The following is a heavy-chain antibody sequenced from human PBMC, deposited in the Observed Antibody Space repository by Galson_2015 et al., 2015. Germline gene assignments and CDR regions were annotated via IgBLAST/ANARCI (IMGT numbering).Heavy chain of an antibody. D-gene: IGHD3-10*01. CDR3: ARSYGSGSYYRFDY. Sequence: SVKVSCKASGFTFTSSAVQWVRQAPGQGLEWMGIINPSGGSTSYAQKFQGRVTMTRDTSTNTVYMQLSSLRSDDTAVYYCARSYGSGSYYRFDYWGQGTLVIVSS. J-gene: IGHJ4*02. V-gene: IGHV1-46*01. CDR2: INPSGGST. CDR1: GFTFTSSA.